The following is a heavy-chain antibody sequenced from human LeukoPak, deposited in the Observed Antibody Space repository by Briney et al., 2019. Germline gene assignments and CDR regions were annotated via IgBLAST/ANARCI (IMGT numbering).Heavy chain of an antibody. CDR2: INPNSGGT. J-gene: IGHJ6*02. Sequence: ASVKVSCKASGYTFTGYYMHWVRQAPGQGLDWMGWINPNSGGTNYAQKFQGRVTMTRDTSISTAYMELSRLRSDDTAVYYCARDPREVYYGMDVWGQGTTVTVSS. V-gene: IGHV1-2*02. CDR3: ARDPREVYYGMDV. CDR1: GYTFTGYY.